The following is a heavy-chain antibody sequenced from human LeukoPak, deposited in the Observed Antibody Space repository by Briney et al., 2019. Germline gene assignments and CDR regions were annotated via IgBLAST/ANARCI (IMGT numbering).Heavy chain of an antibody. CDR2: INHSGST. D-gene: IGHD2-2*01. CDR3: ARLYQPLDDY. CDR1: GGSFSGYY. Sequence: PSETLSLTCAVYGGSFSGYYWSWIRQPPGKGLEWIGEINHSGSTNYNPSLKSRVTISVDTSKNQFSLKLSSVTAADTAVYYCARLYQPLDDYWGQGTLVTVSS. V-gene: IGHV4-34*01. J-gene: IGHJ4*02.